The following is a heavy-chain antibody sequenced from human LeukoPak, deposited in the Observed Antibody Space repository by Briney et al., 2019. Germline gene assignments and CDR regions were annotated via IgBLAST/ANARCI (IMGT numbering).Heavy chain of an antibody. V-gene: IGHV3-21*01. CDR2: ISTSSSYI. J-gene: IGHJ3*02. Sequence: GGSLRLSCAASGFTSSSSSMHWVRQAPGKGLEWVSSISTSSSYIYYADSVKGRFTISRDNAKNSLFLQMNSLRAEDTAVYYCARGRQNSGSYSDAFDIWGQGTMVTASS. CDR3: ARGRQNSGSYSDAFDI. D-gene: IGHD1-26*01. CDR1: GFTSSSSS.